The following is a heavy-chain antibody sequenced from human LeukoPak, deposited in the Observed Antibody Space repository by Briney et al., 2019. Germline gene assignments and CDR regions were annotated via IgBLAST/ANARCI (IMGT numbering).Heavy chain of an antibody. CDR1: GFTFSSYW. V-gene: IGHV3-48*01. CDR3: ARTKDPWIPEYFHH. D-gene: IGHD2-2*03. J-gene: IGHJ1*01. Sequence: GGSLRLSCAASGFTFSSYWMNWVRQAPGKGLEWVSYISSSSYAMYYADSVKGRFTISRDDAKNSLYLQMNSLRAEDTAVYYCARTKDPWIPEYFHHWGQGTLVTVSS. CDR2: ISSSSYAM.